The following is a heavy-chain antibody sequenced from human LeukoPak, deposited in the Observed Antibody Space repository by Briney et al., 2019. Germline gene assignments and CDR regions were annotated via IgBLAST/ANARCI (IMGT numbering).Heavy chain of an antibody. CDR1: GFTISSFA. V-gene: IGHV3-23*01. CDR2: ISGSGGRT. Sequence: GGSLRLSCAASGFTISSFAMSWVRQAPRKGLEWVSAISGSGGRTYYADSVRGRFTISRDNADNSLYLQRNSRRVEDTAVYYCARRSGLEYGGQETLVTVSS. D-gene: IGHD1-26*01. CDR3: ARRSGLEY. J-gene: IGHJ4*02.